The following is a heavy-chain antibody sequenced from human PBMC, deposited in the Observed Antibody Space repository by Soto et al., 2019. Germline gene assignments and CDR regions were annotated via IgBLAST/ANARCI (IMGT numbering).Heavy chain of an antibody. CDR1: GGSFSGYY. CDR3: ARPERGYSYGLVGY. Sequence: QVQLQQWGAGLLKPSETLSLTCAVYGGSFSGYYWSWIRQPPGKGLEWIGEINHSGSTNYNPALKSRVTISVDTSKNQFSLKLSSVTAADTAVYYCARPERGYSYGLVGYWGQGTLVTVSS. CDR2: INHSGST. J-gene: IGHJ4*02. V-gene: IGHV4-34*01. D-gene: IGHD5-18*01.